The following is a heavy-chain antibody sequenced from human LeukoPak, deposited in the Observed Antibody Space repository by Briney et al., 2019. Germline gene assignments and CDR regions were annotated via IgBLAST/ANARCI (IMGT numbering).Heavy chain of an antibody. CDR1: GFTFSSYW. J-gene: IGHJ2*01. D-gene: IGHD4-17*01. CDR3: ARSTVTTYYYWYFDL. Sequence: GGSLRLSCAASGFTFSSYWMHWVRQAPGKGLVWVSRINSDGSSTSYADSVKGRFTISRDNAKNTVYLQMNSLRAEDTAVYYCARSTVTTYYYWYFDLWGRGTLVTVSS. V-gene: IGHV3-74*01. CDR2: INSDGSST.